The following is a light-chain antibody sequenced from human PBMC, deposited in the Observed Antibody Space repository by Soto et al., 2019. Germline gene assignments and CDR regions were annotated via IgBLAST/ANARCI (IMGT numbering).Light chain of an antibody. Sequence: EIVLTQSPGTLSLSPGERATLSCRASQSLNARYLAWYLVKPGQAPRLLFYGASSRATGIPDRFIGSGSGTDFTLTITGLEPEDFAVYYCQQFHISRTFGQGTKVEIK. CDR1: QSLNARY. J-gene: IGKJ1*01. V-gene: IGKV3-20*01. CDR3: QQFHISRT. CDR2: GAS.